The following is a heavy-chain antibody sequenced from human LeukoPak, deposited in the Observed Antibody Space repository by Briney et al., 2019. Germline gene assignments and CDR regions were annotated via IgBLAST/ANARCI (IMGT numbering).Heavy chain of an antibody. V-gene: IGHV3-15*01. CDR1: GFTFSSYG. CDR3: TRYRGYFDY. CDR2: IKSKTDGGTT. J-gene: IGHJ4*02. D-gene: IGHD3-10*01. Sequence: GGSLRLSCAASGFTFSSYGMHWVRQAPGKGLEWVGRIKSKTDGGTTDYAAPVKGRFTISRDDSKSIAYLQMNSLKTEDTAVYYCTRYRGYFDYWGQGTLVTVSS.